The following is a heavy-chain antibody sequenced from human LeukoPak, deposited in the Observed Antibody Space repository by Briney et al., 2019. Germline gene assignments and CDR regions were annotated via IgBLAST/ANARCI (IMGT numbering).Heavy chain of an antibody. CDR2: ITSSSGGT. Sequence: GGSLRLSCAASRFTFSSYAMTWVRQAPGKGLEWVSSITSSSGGTYYADSVKGRFTISRDNSKNTLYLQMNSVRAEDTAVYYCAKGPQAGTTVNWFDPWGQGTLVTVSS. CDR3: AKGPQAGTTVNWFDP. J-gene: IGHJ5*02. V-gene: IGHV3-23*01. D-gene: IGHD1-7*01. CDR1: RFTFSSYA.